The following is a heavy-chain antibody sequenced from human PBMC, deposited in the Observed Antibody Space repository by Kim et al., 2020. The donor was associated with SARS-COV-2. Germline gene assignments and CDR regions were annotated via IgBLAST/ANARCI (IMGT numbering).Heavy chain of an antibody. Sequence: TRYSPSFQGQVTSSADKSISTAYLQWSSLKASDTAMYYCARHGPFRELDYWGQGTLVTVSS. V-gene: IGHV5-51*01. J-gene: IGHJ4*02. CDR2: T. CDR3: ARHGPFRELDY.